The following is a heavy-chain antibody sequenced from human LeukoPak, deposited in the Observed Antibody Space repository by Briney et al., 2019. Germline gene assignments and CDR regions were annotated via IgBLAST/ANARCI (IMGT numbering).Heavy chain of an antibody. Sequence: ASVKVSCKASGYTFTGYYMHWVRQAPGQGLEWMGWINPNSGDTNYAQRFQGRVTMTRDTSISTAYMDLSRLRSDDTAVYYCAREGVIKSFDYWGQGTLVTVSS. J-gene: IGHJ4*02. CDR2: INPNSGDT. CDR3: AREGVIKSFDY. D-gene: IGHD3-3*01. V-gene: IGHV1-2*02. CDR1: GYTFTGYY.